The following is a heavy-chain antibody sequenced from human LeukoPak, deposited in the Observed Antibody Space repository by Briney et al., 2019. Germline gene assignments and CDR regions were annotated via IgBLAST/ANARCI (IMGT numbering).Heavy chain of an antibody. D-gene: IGHD3-16*01. CDR1: AFLIGYA. J-gene: IGHJ6*03. V-gene: IGHV3-21*01. CDR3: ARCALGVWADNYYMDV. CDR2: ISSSGSNM. Sequence: GRSLRLSCSASAFLIGYAMSWVRQAAGRGLEWVASISSSGSNMDYADSVKGRFIIARDNAEKSLSLEMNSLTSHDTAIYYCARCALGVWADNYYMDVWGTGTTVSVSS.